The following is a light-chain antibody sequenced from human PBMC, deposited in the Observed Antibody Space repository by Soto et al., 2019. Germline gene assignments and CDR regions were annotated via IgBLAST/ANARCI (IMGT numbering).Light chain of an antibody. Sequence: QSALTQPASVSGSPGQSITISCTGSNDDVGAYNYVSWYHQHPGKAPRLIIYEVNNQPSGVSHRFSGSKSGNTASLTISGLQADDEADYYCASYTITSTRVFGGGTKLTVL. CDR2: EVN. CDR3: ASYTITSTRV. CDR1: NDDVGAYNY. J-gene: IGLJ3*02. V-gene: IGLV2-14*01.